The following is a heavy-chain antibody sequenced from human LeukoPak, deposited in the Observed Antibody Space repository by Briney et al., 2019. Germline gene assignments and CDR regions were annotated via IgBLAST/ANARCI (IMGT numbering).Heavy chain of an antibody. V-gene: IGHV1-18*01. J-gene: IGHJ4*02. D-gene: IGHD2-8*01. CDR2: ISAYNGNT. Sequence: ASVKVSCKASGYTFTSYGISWVRQAPGQGLGWMGWISAYNGNTNYAQKFQGRVTMTRDTSTSTVYMELSSLRSEDTAVYYCATEGYCTNGVCYDYWGQGTLVTVSS. CDR3: ATEGYCTNGVCYDY. CDR1: GYTFTSYG.